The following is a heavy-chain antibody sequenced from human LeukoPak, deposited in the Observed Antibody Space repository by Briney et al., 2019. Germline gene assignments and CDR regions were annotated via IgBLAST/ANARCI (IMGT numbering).Heavy chain of an antibody. V-gene: IGHV3-7*01. Sequence: GGSLRLSCAASGFTFSSYWMSWVRQAPGKGLEWVANIKKDGSEKYYVDSVKGRFTISRDNAKNSLYLQMNSLRAEDTAVYYCARLFDSPGYYTYYYYYYMDVWGKGTTVTVSS. D-gene: IGHD3-22*01. CDR1: GFTFSSYW. CDR3: ARLFDSPGYYTYYYYYYMDV. J-gene: IGHJ6*03. CDR2: IKKDGSEK.